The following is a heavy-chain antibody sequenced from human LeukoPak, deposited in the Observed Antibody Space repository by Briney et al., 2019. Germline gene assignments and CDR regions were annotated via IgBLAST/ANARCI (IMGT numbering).Heavy chain of an antibody. V-gene: IGHV4-61*02. CDR3: ASFDYYGSGSDDY. Sequence: SETLSLTCTVSGGSISSGSYYWSWIRQPAGKGLEWIGRIYTSGSTNYNPSLKSRVTISVDKSKNQFSLKLSSVTAADTAVYYCASFDYYGSGSDDYWGQGTLVTVSS. CDR1: GGSISSGSYY. D-gene: IGHD3-10*01. CDR2: IYTSGST. J-gene: IGHJ4*02.